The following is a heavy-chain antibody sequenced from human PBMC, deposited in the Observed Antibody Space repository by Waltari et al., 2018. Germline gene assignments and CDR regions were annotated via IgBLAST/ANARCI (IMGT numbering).Heavy chain of an antibody. CDR2: ISYDGSNK. Sequence: QVQLVESGGGVVQPGRSLRLSCAASGFTFRSYAMHWVRQAPGKGREWVAGISYDGSNKDYADSVKVRFTISRDNSKNTLYLQMNSLRAEDTAVYYCARDHSSSWDYYFDYWGQGTLVTVSS. CDR3: ARDHSSSWDYYFDY. CDR1: GFTFRSYA. J-gene: IGHJ4*02. D-gene: IGHD6-13*01. V-gene: IGHV3-30*07.